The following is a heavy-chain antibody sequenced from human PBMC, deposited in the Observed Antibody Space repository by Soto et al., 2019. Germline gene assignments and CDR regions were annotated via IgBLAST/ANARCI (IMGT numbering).Heavy chain of an antibody. J-gene: IGHJ6*02. CDR1: GGTFSTYT. V-gene: IGHV1-69*12. CDR2: IIPIFRTA. D-gene: IGHD2-2*01. Sequence: QVQLVQSGAEVKKPGSSVKVSCKASGGTFSTYTVSWVRQAPGQGLEWRGGIIPIFRTANYAQKFQGRVTVKADESTGTAYMERSSLRSEDTAVYYCARRYCISTSCHYYGIDVWGQGTTVTVSS. CDR3: ARRYCISTSCHYYGIDV.